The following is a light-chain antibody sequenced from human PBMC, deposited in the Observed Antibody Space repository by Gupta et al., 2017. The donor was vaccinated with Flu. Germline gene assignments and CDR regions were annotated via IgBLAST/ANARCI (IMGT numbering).Light chain of an antibody. CDR2: AAS. J-gene: IGKJ3*01. V-gene: IGKV1-39*01. Sequence: PSSLSASVGDRVTITCRASQSISRYLHWYQQKPGKAPKILIYAASSLQSGVPSRFSGSGSGTDFTLTISSLQPEDFATYYCQQSNSTPATFGHGTRVDI. CDR1: QSISRY. CDR3: QQSNSTPAT.